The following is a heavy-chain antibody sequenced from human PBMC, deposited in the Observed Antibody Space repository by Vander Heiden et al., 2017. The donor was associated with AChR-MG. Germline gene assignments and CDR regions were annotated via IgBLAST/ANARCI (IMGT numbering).Heavy chain of an antibody. V-gene: IGHV1-69*01. CDR1: GGTFSSYA. J-gene: IGHJ6*02. CDR3: ARDPISVRGGSYYYYYGMDV. CDR2: IIPIFGTA. Sequence: QVQLVQSGAEVKKPGSSVKVSCKASGGTFSSYAISWVRQAPGQGLEWMGGIIPIFGTANYAQKFQGRVTITADESTSTAYMELSSLRSEDTAVYYCARDPISVRGGSYYYYYGMDVWGQGTTVTVAS. D-gene: IGHD3-10*01.